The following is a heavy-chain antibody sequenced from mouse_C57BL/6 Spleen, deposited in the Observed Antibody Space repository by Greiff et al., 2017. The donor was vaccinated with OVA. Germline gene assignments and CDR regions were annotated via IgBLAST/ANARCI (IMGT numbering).Heavy chain of an antibody. CDR1: GYTFTSYW. Sequence: QVQLQQPGAELVKPGASVKLSCKASGYTFTSYWMHWVKQRPGQGLEWIGMIHPNSGSTNYNEKFKSKATLTVDKSSSTAYMQLSSLTSEDSAVYYGARFLITTVVAKEDYWGQGTTLTVSS. V-gene: IGHV1-64*01. CDR3: ARFLITTVVAKEDY. CDR2: IHPNSGST. J-gene: IGHJ2*01. D-gene: IGHD1-1*01.